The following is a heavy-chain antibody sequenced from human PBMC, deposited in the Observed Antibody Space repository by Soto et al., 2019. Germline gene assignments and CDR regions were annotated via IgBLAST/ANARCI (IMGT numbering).Heavy chain of an antibody. CDR1: GLTFRSYW. CDR3: ARDGLVWAMVRGVINDYGMDV. Sequence: PGGSLRLSCAASGLTFRSYWMHWVRQAPGKGLVWVSRINTDGSVAMYVDSVKGRFTISRDNSKNTLYLQMNSLRAEDTAVYYCARDGLVWAMVRGVINDYGMDVWGQGTTVTVSS. V-gene: IGHV3-74*03. CDR2: INTDGSVA. D-gene: IGHD3-10*01. J-gene: IGHJ6*02.